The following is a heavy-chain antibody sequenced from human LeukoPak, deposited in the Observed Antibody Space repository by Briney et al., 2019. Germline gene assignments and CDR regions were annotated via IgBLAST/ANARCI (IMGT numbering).Heavy chain of an antibody. CDR3: ARCPTLGWFDP. J-gene: IGHJ5*02. Sequence: PSETLSLTCTVSGGSISSSSYYRGWIRQPPGKGLEWTGSSYYSGSTYYNPPLNSRVTISLDTSTNQFSLKRSSVTAAETAVYYCARCPTLGWFDPWGQGTLVTVSS. CDR2: SYYSGST. V-gene: IGHV4-39*01. CDR1: GGSISSSSYY.